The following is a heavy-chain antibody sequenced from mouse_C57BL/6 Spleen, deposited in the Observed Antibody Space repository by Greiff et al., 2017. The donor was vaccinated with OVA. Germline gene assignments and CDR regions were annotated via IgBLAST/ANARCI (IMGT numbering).Heavy chain of an antibody. V-gene: IGHV5-4*03. CDR2: ISDGGSYT. J-gene: IGHJ2*01. D-gene: IGHD1-1*01. Sequence: EVKLMESGGGLVKPGGSLKLSCAASGFTFSSYAMSWVRPTQEKRLEWVATISDGGSYTYYPSNVKGKFTISRDTATNNLYQQMNHMKSEDPAIYYGERVRDYYGSSDCVDYWGQGTTRTVAS. CDR3: ERVRDYYGSSDCVDY. CDR1: GFTFSSYA.